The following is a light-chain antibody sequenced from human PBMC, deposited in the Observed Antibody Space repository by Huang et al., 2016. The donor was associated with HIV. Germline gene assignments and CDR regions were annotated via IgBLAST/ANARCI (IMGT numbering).Light chain of an antibody. Sequence: EIEMTQSPATLYVSPGERVTLSCRASQSVSSNLAWYQQKPGQSPRLLISGASTRSTGIPGRFSGRGSGTEFTLTIITLQSEDFAVYSCQQYDNWPPGDTFGQGTKLEIK. CDR2: GAS. CDR3: QQYDNWPPGDT. V-gene: IGKV3-15*01. J-gene: IGKJ2*01. CDR1: QSVSSN.